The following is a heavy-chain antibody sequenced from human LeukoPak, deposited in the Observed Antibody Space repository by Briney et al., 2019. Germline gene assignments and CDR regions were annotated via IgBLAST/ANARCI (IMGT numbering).Heavy chain of an antibody. CDR3: ARDRSSTWYGGIDY. CDR2: INAGNGNT. D-gene: IGHD6-13*01. Sequence: ASVKVSCKASGYTFTSYSIHWVRQAPAQKLEWMGWINAGNGNTEYSQNFQGRVTITRDTSASTSYMELSSLRFEDTAVYYCARDRSSTWYGGIDYWGQGTLVTASS. V-gene: IGHV1-3*01. J-gene: IGHJ4*02. CDR1: GYTFTSYS.